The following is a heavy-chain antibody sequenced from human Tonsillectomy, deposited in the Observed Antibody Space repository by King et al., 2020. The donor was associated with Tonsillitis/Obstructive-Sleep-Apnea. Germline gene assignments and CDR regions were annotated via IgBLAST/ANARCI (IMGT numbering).Heavy chain of an antibody. D-gene: IGHD2-21*01. CDR3: ATVKEGLAPIYYYYGMDV. V-gene: IGHV3-30*03. Sequence: VQLVESGGGVVQPGRSLRLSCAASGFSFSSYGMHWVRQAPGKGLEWVAVISYAGSDKYYADSVKGRFTISRDNSRNTLYLQMNSLRVEDTAVYYCATVKEGLAPIYYYYGMDVWAQGTTVTVS. J-gene: IGHJ6*02. CDR1: GFSFSSYG. CDR2: ISYAGSDK.